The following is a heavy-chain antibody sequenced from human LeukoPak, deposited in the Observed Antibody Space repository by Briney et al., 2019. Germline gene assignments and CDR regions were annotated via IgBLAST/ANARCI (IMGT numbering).Heavy chain of an antibody. Sequence: PGGSLRLSCAASGFTFSSYWMSWVRQAPGKGLEWVANIKQDGSEKYYVDSVKGRFTISRDNAKNSLYLQMNSLRAEDTAVYYCARDPRYSGYDAEPTGFDYWGQGTLVTVSS. D-gene: IGHD5-12*01. V-gene: IGHV3-7*03. J-gene: IGHJ4*02. CDR2: IKQDGSEK. CDR3: ARDPRYSGYDAEPTGFDY. CDR1: GFTFSSYW.